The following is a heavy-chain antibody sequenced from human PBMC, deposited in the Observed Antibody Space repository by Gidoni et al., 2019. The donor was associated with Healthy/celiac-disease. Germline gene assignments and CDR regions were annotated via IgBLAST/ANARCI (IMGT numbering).Heavy chain of an antibody. V-gene: IGHV3-23*01. CDR2: ISGSGGST. D-gene: IGHD6-19*01. CDR3: AKERHSSGWYSYFDY. Sequence: EVQLLESGGGLVQPGGSLRLSCAASGFTCSSYAMSWVRQDPGKGLEWVSAISGSGGSTYYADSVQGRFTISRDNSKTTLYLQMNSLRAEDTAVYYCAKERHSSGWYSYFDYWGQGTLVTVSS. J-gene: IGHJ4*02. CDR1: GFTCSSYA.